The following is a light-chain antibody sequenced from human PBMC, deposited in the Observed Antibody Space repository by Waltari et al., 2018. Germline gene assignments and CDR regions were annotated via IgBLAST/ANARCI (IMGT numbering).Light chain of an antibody. CDR1: KSVDTH. Sequence: EIAMTQSPATLSVSPGESATLSCRDSKSVDTHLAWYQQRPGQAPRLLVYGASHRAAGVPPRFSGSGSGTEFTLTITSVQSDDFVIYFCQHYDNWPFTSGPGTKVDLK. CDR3: QHYDNWPFT. J-gene: IGKJ3*01. V-gene: IGKV3-15*01. CDR2: GAS.